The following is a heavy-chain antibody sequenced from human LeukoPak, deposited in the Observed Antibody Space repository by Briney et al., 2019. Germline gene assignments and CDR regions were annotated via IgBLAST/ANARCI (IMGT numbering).Heavy chain of an antibody. CDR1: GSIFTSYW. J-gene: IGHJ6*03. CDR3: AKTGLEWLGSGPDYYMDV. CDR2: IYPGDSDT. V-gene: IGHV5-51*01. D-gene: IGHD3-3*01. Sequence: GASLKISGEGSGSIFTSYWIGWVRQLPGKGLEGMGIIYPGDSDTRYSPSFQGQVTISADKSISTAYLQWSSLKASDTAMYYCAKTGLEWLGSGPDYYMDVWGKGTTVTVSS.